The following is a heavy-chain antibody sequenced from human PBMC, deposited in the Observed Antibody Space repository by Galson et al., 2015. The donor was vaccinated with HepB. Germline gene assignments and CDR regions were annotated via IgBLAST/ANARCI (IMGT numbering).Heavy chain of an antibody. Sequence: SLRLSCAASGFTFDDYAMHWVRQAPGKGLEWVSGISWNSGSIGYADSVKGRFTISRDNAKNSLYLQMNSLRAEDTALYYCAQSPKRQLVPSPFDPWGQGTLVTVSS. D-gene: IGHD6-6*01. CDR2: ISWNSGSI. CDR3: AQSPKRQLVPSPFDP. CDR1: GFTFDDYA. J-gene: IGHJ5*02. V-gene: IGHV3-9*01.